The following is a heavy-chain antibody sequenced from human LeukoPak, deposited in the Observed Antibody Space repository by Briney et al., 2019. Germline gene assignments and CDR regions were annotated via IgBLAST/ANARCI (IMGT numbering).Heavy chain of an antibody. V-gene: IGHV4-61*02. CDR2: IYTSGST. CDR1: GGSISSGSYY. CDR3: ARGTYYDFWRGYSFDY. J-gene: IGHJ4*02. Sequence: SQTLSLTCTVSGGSISSGSYYWSWIRQPAGKGLEWIGRIYTSGSTNYNPSLKSRVTISVDTSKNQFSLKLSSVTAADTAVYYCARGTYYDFWRGYSFDYWGQGTLVTVSS. D-gene: IGHD3-3*01.